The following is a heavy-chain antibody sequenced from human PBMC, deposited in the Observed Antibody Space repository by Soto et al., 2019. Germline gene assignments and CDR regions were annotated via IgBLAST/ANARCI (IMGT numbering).Heavy chain of an antibody. CDR3: AREFRRIAVAGTSRDADY. CDR1: GYTFTSYG. V-gene: IGHV1-18*01. D-gene: IGHD6-19*01. J-gene: IGHJ4*02. Sequence: GASVKVSCKASGYTFTSYGISWVRQAPGQGLEWMGWISAYNGNTNYAQKLQGRVTMTTDTSTSTAYMELRSLRSDDTAVYYCAREFRRIAVAGTSRDADYWGQGTLVTVSS. CDR2: ISAYNGNT.